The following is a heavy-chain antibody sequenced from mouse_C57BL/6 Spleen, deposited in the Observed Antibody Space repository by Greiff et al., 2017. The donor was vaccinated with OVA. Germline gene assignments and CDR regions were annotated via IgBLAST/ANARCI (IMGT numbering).Heavy chain of an antibody. Sequence: DVKLQESGPGLVKPSQSLSLTCSVTGYSITSGYYWNWIRQFPGNKLEWMGYISYDGSNNYNPSLKNRISITRDTSKNQFFLKLNSVTTEDTATYYCARGGSGLYYYAMDYWGQGTSVTVSS. CDR2: ISYDGSN. V-gene: IGHV3-6*01. J-gene: IGHJ4*01. CDR1: GYSITSGYY. CDR3: ARGGSGLYYYAMDY. D-gene: IGHD3-2*02.